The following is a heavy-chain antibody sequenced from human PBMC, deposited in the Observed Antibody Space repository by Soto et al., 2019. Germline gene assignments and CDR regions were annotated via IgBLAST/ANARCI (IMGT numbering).Heavy chain of an antibody. D-gene: IGHD4-17*01. V-gene: IGHV3-23*01. CDR3: AQDLMPYGDLDY. J-gene: IGHJ4*02. Sequence: LRLSCAASGFSFSIYGMSWVRQAPGKGLEWVSAISGSGESTHYADSVKGRFTISRDNSKSTLFLQMTGLRAEDTAVYYCAQDLMPYGDLDYWGQGTVVTVSS. CDR2: ISGSGEST. CDR1: GFSFSIYG.